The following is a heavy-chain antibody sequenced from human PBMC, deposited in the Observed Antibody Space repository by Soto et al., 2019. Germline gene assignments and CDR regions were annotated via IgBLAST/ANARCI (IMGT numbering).Heavy chain of an antibody. CDR3: ATRMHCSGVIFHPNFQH. CDR1: GFTFSSYN. V-gene: IGHV3-21*01. Sequence: EVQLVESGGGLVKPGGSLRLSCAASGFTFSSYNMYWVRQAPGKGPQWVSSISSSDGYTYYADSVTGRFTISRDNAKNSLYLQMNSLRAEDTAVYYCATRMHCSGVIFHPNFQHWGQGTLVTVSS. D-gene: IGHD2-15*01. CDR2: ISSSDGYT. J-gene: IGHJ1*01.